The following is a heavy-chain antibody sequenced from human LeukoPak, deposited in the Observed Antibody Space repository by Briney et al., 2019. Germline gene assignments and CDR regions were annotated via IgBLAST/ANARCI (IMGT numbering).Heavy chain of an antibody. J-gene: IGHJ4*02. CDR1: GFTFSSYG. Sequence: GGSLRPSRAASGFTFSSYGMHWVRQAPGKGLEWVAFIRYDGSNKYYADSVKGRFTISRDNSKNTLYLQMNSLRAEDTAVYYCAKVGSSGWYSTNYFDYWGQGTLVTVSS. V-gene: IGHV3-30*02. CDR3: AKVGSSGWYSTNYFDY. CDR2: IRYDGSNK. D-gene: IGHD6-19*01.